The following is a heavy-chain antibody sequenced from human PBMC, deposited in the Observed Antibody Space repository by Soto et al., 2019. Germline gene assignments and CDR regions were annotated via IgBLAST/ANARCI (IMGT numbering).Heavy chain of an antibody. V-gene: IGHV6-1*01. J-gene: IGHJ5*02. CDR2: SYYRSKWYN. CDR1: VDSVSSNTVA. CDR3: AREKWAAAGGINWFDP. D-gene: IGHD6-13*01. Sequence: SQTLSLTCAVSVDSVSSNTVAWNWIRQSPSRGLEWLGRSYYRSKWYNDYAVSVKSRITINPDTSKNQFSLQLNSVTPEDTAVYYCAREKWAAAGGINWFDPWGQGTLVTVSS.